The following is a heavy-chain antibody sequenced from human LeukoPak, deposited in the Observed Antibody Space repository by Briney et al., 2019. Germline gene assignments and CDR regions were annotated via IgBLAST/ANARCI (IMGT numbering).Heavy chain of an antibody. CDR1: GFTFDDYA. CDR2: ISWNSGSI. J-gene: IGHJ6*03. D-gene: IGHD2-2*02. Sequence: PGRSLRLSCAASGFTFDDYAMHWVRQAPGKGLEWVSGISWNSGSIDYADSVKGRFTISRDNAKNSLYLQMNSLRAEDTALYYCAKDGKVTGCSSTSCYTKPYYYYYMDVWGKGTTVTVSS. V-gene: IGHV3-9*01. CDR3: AKDGKVTGCSSTSCYTKPYYYYYMDV.